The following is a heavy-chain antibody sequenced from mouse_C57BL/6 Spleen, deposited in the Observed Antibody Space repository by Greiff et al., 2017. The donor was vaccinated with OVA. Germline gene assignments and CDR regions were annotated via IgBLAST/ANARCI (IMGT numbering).Heavy chain of an antibody. CDR3: ARRDSNLAY. CDR2: IWSDGST. V-gene: IGHV2-6*03. CDR1: GFSFTSYG. J-gene: IGHJ3*01. D-gene: IGHD2-5*01. Sequence: QVQLQQSGPGLVAPSQSLSITCTVSGFSFTSYGVHWVRQPPGKGLEWLAVIWSDGSTTYNSALKSRLSISTDNSKSQVILRRNSLQTDDTARYYCARRDSNLAYWGQGTLVTVSA.